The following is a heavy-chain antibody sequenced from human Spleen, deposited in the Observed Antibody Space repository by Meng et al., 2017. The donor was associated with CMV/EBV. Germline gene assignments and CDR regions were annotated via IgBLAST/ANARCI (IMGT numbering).Heavy chain of an antibody. Sequence: SVKVSCKASGGTFSTYTISWVRQAPGQGLEWMGRIIPILGIANYAQKFQGRVTITADKSTSTAYIELSSLRSEDTAVYYCARARDFWTEKNAFDIWGQGTMVTVSS. CDR1: GGTFSTYT. CDR2: IIPILGIA. V-gene: IGHV1-69*02. D-gene: IGHD3/OR15-3a*01. J-gene: IGHJ3*02. CDR3: ARARDFWTEKNAFDI.